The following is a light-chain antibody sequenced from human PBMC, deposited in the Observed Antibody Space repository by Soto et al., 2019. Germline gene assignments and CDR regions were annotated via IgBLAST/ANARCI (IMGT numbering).Light chain of an antibody. CDR1: QSVSRD. J-gene: IGKJ1*01. V-gene: IGKV3-15*01. Sequence: EIVLTQSPATLSVSPGERATLSCRASQSVSRDLAWYQQKPGQAPRLLIYGASTRAPSIPARFSGSGSGTDFTLTISSLQSEDFAVYYCQKYDKWPTWTFGQGTKVENK. CDR3: QKYDKWPTWT. CDR2: GAS.